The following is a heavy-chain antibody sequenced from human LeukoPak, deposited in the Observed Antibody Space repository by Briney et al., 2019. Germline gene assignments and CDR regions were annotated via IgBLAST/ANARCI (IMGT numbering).Heavy chain of an antibody. CDR1: GGSISSSSYY. Sequence: SETLSLTCTVSGGSISSSSYYWGWIRQPPGKGLEWIGSIYYSGSTYYNPSLKSRVTISVDTSKNQFSLKLSSVTAADTAVYYCARDFSGYSYGNFDYWGQGTLDTVSS. CDR3: ARDFSGYSYGNFDY. V-gene: IGHV4-39*07. J-gene: IGHJ4*02. D-gene: IGHD5-18*01. CDR2: IYYSGST.